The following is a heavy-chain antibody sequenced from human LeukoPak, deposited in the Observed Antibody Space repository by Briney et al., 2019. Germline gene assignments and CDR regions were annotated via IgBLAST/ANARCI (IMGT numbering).Heavy chain of an antibody. CDR3: ARHYYYDSSGYYLEFDY. J-gene: IGHJ4*02. Sequence: HTGGSLRLSCAASGFTFSSYAMSWVRQAPGKGLEWVSAISGSGGSTYYADSVKGRFTISRDNSKNTLYLQMNSLRAEDTAVYYCARHYYYDSSGYYLEFDYWGQGTLVTVSS. CDR1: GFTFSSYA. V-gene: IGHV3-23*01. D-gene: IGHD3-22*01. CDR2: ISGSGGST.